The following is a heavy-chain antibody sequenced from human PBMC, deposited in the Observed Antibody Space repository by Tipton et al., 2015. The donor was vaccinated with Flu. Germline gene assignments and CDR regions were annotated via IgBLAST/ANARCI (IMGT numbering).Heavy chain of an antibody. Sequence: TLSLTCTVSGGSISSSSYYWGWIRQPPGKGLEWIGSIYYSGSTYYNPSLKSRVTISVDTSKNQFSLKLSSVTAADTAVYYCARISYCSGGSCYYWERYAEYFQHWGQGTLVTVSS. J-gene: IGHJ1*01. V-gene: IGHV4-39*01. D-gene: IGHD2-15*01. CDR1: GGSISSSSYY. CDR3: ARISYCSGGSCYYWERYAEYFQH. CDR2: IYYSGST.